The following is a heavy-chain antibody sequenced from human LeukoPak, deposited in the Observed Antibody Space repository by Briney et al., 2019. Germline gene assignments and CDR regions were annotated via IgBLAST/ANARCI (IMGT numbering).Heavy chain of an antibody. CDR1: RGSIRTADYY. Sequence: SETLCLTCTVSRGSIRTADYYWAWDRQPPGVGLEWLGSIYFSGAPYFNPSLKSRGAVSIDTSKNQFSLKVTSVTASDPAVYFCARTSSWYAGAWFDSWGQATLVTVSS. V-gene: IGHV4-39*01. J-gene: IGHJ5*01. D-gene: IGHD6-13*01. CDR2: IYFSGAP. CDR3: ARTSSWYAGAWFDS.